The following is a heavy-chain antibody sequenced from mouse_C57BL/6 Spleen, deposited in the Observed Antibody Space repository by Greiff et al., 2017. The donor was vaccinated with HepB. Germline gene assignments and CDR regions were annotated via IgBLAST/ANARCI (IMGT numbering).Heavy chain of an antibody. D-gene: IGHD1-1*01. CDR3: ATGGGSSSGLYAMDY. J-gene: IGHJ4*01. CDR2: IYPGSGNT. CDR1: GYTFTDYY. V-gene: IGHV1-76*01. Sequence: VQLQQSGAELVRPGASVKLSCKASGYTFTDYYINWVKQRPGQGLEWIARIYPGSGNTYYNEKFKGKATLTAEKSSSTAYMQLSSLTSEDSAVYFCATGGGSSSGLYAMDYWGQGTSVTVSS.